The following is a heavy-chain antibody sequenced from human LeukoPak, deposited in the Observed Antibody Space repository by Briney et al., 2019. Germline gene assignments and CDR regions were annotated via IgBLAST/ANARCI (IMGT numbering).Heavy chain of an antibody. Sequence: SVKVSCKASGGTFSSYAISWVRQAPGQGLEWMGGIIPIFGTANYAQKFQGRVTITADESTSTAYMELSSLRSEDTAVYYCASGLAYCGGDCYSGWFDPWGQGTLVTVSS. CDR2: IIPIFGTA. V-gene: IGHV1-69*13. CDR1: GGTFSSYA. D-gene: IGHD2-21*02. J-gene: IGHJ5*02. CDR3: ASGLAYCGGDCYSGWFDP.